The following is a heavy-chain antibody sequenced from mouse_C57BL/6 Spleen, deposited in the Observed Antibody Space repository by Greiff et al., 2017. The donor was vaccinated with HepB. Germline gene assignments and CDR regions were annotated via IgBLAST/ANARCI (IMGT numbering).Heavy chain of an antibody. CDR3: ARRDYYGSSYPYWYFDV. CDR1: GYTFTDYY. D-gene: IGHD1-1*01. J-gene: IGHJ1*03. CDR2: INPYNGGT. V-gene: IGHV1-19*01. Sequence: EVHLVESGPVLVKPGASVKMSCKASGYTFTDYYMNWVKQSHGKSLEWIGVINPYNGGTSYNQKFKGKATLTVDKSSSTAYMELNSLTSEDSAVYYCARRDYYGSSYPYWYFDVWGTGTTVTVSS.